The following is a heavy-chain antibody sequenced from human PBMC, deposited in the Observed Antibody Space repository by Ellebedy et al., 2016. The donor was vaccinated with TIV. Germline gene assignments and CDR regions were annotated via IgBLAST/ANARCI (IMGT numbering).Heavy chain of an antibody. CDR1: GYTFTSYY. V-gene: IGHV1-46*01. Sequence: ASVKVSCXASGYTFTSYYMHWVRQAPGQGLEWMGIINPSGGSTSYAQKFQGRVTMTRDTSTSTAYMELSSLSSEDTAVYYCARDGADRQKYYYYMDVWGKGTTVTISS. J-gene: IGHJ6*03. CDR3: ARDGADRQKYYYYMDV. CDR2: INPSGGST.